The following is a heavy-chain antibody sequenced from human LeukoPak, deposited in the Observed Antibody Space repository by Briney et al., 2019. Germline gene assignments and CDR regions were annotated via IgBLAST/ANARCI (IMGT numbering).Heavy chain of an antibody. CDR3: AKDRGYSHGFEY. D-gene: IGHD5-12*01. V-gene: IGHV3-30*18. J-gene: IGHJ4*02. CDR1: GFTFSSYG. Sequence: TGGSLRLSCAASGFTFSSYGMHWVRQAPGKGLEWVAAISYDGRNKEYVDSVKGRFTISRDNSKNTLYLQMSSLRAEDTAVYYCAKDRGYSHGFEYWGQGTLVTVSS. CDR2: ISYDGRNK.